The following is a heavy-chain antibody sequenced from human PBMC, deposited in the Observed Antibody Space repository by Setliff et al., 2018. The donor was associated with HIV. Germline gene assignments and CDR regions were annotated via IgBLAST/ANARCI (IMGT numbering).Heavy chain of an antibody. J-gene: IGHJ4*02. CDR3: ARIPNHSSGFDY. Sequence: SVKVSCKASGGTFRSHEISWVRQAPGQGLEWMGGIVPNLNTGNYAPKFQGRVTITADESTTTAYMELSSLKSEDTAVYYCARIPNHSSGFDYWGQGTPVTVSS. CDR2: IVPNLNTG. CDR1: GGTFRSHE. D-gene: IGHD3-22*01. V-gene: IGHV1-69*13.